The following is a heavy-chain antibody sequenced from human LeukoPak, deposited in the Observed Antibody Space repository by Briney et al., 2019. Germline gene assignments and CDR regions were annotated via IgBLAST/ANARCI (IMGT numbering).Heavy chain of an antibody. CDR2: ISSGSSYK. Sequence: PGRSLRLSCAASGFTFSSYGMHWVRQAPGKGLEWVSSISSGSSYKYYADSVKGRFTISRDNGKNSLYLQMDSLRDEDTALYYCTRDAATAGTYWYFDLWGRGTLVTVSS. CDR1: GFTFSSYG. J-gene: IGHJ2*01. CDR3: TRDAATAGTYWYFDL. D-gene: IGHD6-13*01. V-gene: IGHV3-21*01.